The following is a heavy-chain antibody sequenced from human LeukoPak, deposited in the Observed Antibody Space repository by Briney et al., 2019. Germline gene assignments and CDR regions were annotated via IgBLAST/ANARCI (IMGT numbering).Heavy chain of an antibody. CDR2: INPSSGGT. D-gene: IGHD6-13*01. CDR1: GYTFTGYF. CDR3: ARAQSLTAPAGTFANS. J-gene: IGHJ4*02. V-gene: IGHV1-2*02. Sequence: GASVKVSCKASGYTFTGYFLHWVRRAPGQGFEWMGWINPSSGGTYYTQRFQGRVTMTRDTSISTAYMELSSLRSDDTAVYYCARAQSLTAPAGTFANSWGQGTLVTVSS.